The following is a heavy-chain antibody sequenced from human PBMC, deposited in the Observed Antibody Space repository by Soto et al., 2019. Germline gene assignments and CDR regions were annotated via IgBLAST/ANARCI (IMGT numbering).Heavy chain of an antibody. D-gene: IGHD6-13*01. CDR3: AKGYIAADNWFDP. CDR1: GFPFSSYA. Sequence: GGSLRLSCATSGFPFSSYAMSWVRQAPGKGLEWVSDISVSGGSTYDADSVKGRFTISRDNSKNTLYLQMNSLRAEDTAVYYCAKGYIAADNWFDPWGQGTLVTVSS. V-gene: IGHV3-23*01. J-gene: IGHJ5*02. CDR2: ISVSGGST.